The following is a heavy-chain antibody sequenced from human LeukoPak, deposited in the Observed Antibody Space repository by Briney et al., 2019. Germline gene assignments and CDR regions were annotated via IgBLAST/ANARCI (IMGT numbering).Heavy chain of an antibody. CDR1: GGSISSGGYY. Sequence: SETLSLTCTVSGGSISSGGYYWSWIRQHPGKGLEWIGYIYYSGSTYYNPSLKSRVTISVDTSKNQFSLKLSSVTAADTAVYHCAREVEYCSSTSCYWFDPWGQGTLVTVSS. CDR2: IYYSGST. D-gene: IGHD2-2*01. CDR3: AREVEYCSSTSCYWFDP. J-gene: IGHJ5*02. V-gene: IGHV4-31*03.